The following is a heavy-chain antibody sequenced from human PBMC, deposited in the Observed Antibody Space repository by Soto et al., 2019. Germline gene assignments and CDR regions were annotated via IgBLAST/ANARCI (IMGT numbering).Heavy chain of an antibody. Sequence: PGESLKISCKGSGYTFTSYWIGWVCQMPGAGLEWMGVIYPSDSDIRYSPSFQGKVTISADKSITTAYLQWSSLKAADTAMYYCVRSGTSSGRFSDYWGQGTLVTVSS. CDR1: GYTFTSYW. CDR2: IYPSDSDI. CDR3: VRSGTSSGRFSDY. V-gene: IGHV5-51*01. J-gene: IGHJ4*02. D-gene: IGHD2-15*01.